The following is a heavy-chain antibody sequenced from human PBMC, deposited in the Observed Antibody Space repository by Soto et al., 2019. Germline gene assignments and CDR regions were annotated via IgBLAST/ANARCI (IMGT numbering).Heavy chain of an antibody. J-gene: IGHJ6*02. Sequence: EVQLVESGGGLVQPGGSLRLSCEASGFTFRNYDMHWVRQGTGKGLEWVSGISAAGDPDYADSVEGRFTISRENAQNSFFLQMNSLRVGDTAVYYSARTDRDFYGLDVWGQGTTFIVSS. CDR3: ARTDRDFYGLDV. CDR1: GFTFRNYD. CDR2: ISAAGDP. V-gene: IGHV3-13*05.